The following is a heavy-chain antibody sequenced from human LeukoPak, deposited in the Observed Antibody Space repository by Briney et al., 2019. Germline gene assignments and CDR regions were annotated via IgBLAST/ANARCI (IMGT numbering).Heavy chain of an antibody. CDR2: ISDDGSNK. CDR3: AKDLDSSGWYRGYYYYGMDV. Sequence: GGSLRLSCAASGFTFSSYGMHWVRQAPGKGLEWVAVISDDGSNKYYADSVKGRFTISRDNSKNTLYLQMNSLRAEDTAVYYCAKDLDSSGWYRGYYYYGMDVWGQGTRVTVSS. V-gene: IGHV3-30*18. CDR1: GFTFSSYG. J-gene: IGHJ6*02. D-gene: IGHD6-19*01.